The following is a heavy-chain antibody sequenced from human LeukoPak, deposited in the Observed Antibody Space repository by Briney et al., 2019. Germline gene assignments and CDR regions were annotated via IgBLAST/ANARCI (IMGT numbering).Heavy chain of an antibody. CDR1: GFTFSSYG. Sequence: GGSLRPSCAASGFTFSSYGMHWVRQAPGKGLEWVANIKQDGSEKYYVDSVKGRFTISRDNAKNSLYLQMNSLRAEDTAVYYCARLSGKTVTAYYYYYYMDVWGKGTTVTVSS. J-gene: IGHJ6*03. D-gene: IGHD4-17*01. CDR2: IKQDGSEK. CDR3: ARLSGKTVTAYYYYYYMDV. V-gene: IGHV3-7*01.